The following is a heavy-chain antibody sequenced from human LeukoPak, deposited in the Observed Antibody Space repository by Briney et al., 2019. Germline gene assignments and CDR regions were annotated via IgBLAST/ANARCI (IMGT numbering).Heavy chain of an antibody. V-gene: IGHV3-48*02. Sequence: GGSLRLSCAASGFTFSDSWMSWVRQAPGKGLEWVSHISYSSTTVYYADSVKGRFTIYRDNAKDSLYLQMNNLRDEDSAVYYCARELGYCTTTTCLYGFDYWGQGTLVTVSS. CDR1: GFTFSDSW. CDR2: ISYSSTTV. D-gene: IGHD2-2*01. J-gene: IGHJ4*02. CDR3: ARELGYCTTTTCLYGFDY.